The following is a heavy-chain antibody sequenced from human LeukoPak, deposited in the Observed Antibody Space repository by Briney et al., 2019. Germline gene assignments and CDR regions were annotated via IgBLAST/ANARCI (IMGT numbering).Heavy chain of an antibody. V-gene: IGHV3-30*02. D-gene: IGHD6-19*01. CDR2: IRYDGSNK. Sequence: GGSLRLSCAVSGFTFSSYGMHWVRQAPGKGLEWVAFIRYDGSNKYYADSVKGRFTISRDNSKNTLYLQMNSLRAEDTAVYYCAKDEGSGWYEFGFDYWGQGTLVTVSS. CDR1: GFTFSSYG. J-gene: IGHJ4*02. CDR3: AKDEGSGWYEFGFDY.